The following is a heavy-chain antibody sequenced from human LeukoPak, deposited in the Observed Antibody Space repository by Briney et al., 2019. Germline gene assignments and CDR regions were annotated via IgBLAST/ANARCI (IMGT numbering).Heavy chain of an antibody. D-gene: IGHD6-13*01. J-gene: IGHJ4*02. CDR2: IYYSGST. V-gene: IGHV4-59*01. CDR3: ARSLLAAAGSDFDY. Sequence: SETLSLTCTVSGGSISSYYWSWIRQPPGKGLEWIGYIYYSGSTNYNPSLKSRVTISVDTSKNQFSLKLSSVTAADTAVYYCARSLLAAAGSDFDYWGQGTLVTVSS. CDR1: GGSISSYY.